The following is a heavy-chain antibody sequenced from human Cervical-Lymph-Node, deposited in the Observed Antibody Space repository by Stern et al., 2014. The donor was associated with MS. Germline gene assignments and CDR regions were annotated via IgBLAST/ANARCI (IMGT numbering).Heavy chain of an antibody. CDR3: ARHRQQTLYGMDV. V-gene: IGHV5-51*01. CDR2: IYPGDSDT. D-gene: IGHD6-13*01. Sequence: EVQLVESGAEVKKPGESLKISCKGSGYSFTNYWIGWVRQIPGQGLEWMGVIYPGDSDTRPSPAFQGRVTISADKSISTAYLQWSSLKASDTAMYYCARHRQQTLYGMDVWGQGTTVTVSS. CDR1: GYSFTNYW. J-gene: IGHJ6*02.